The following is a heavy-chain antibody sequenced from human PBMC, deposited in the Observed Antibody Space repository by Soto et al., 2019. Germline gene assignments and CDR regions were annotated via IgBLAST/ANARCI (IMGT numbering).Heavy chain of an antibody. V-gene: IGHV4-30-2*01. CDR1: GGSISSGGYS. D-gene: IGHD2-8*02. J-gene: IGHJ5*02. Sequence: TSETLSLTCAVSGGSISSGGYSWSWIRQPPGKGLEWIGYIYHSGSTYYNPSLKSRVTISVDRSKNQFSLKLSSVTAADTAVYYCAGDLTGWFDPWGQGTLVTVSS. CDR3: AGDLTGWFDP. CDR2: IYHSGST.